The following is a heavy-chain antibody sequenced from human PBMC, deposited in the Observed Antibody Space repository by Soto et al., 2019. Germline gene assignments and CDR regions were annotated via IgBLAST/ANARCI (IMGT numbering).Heavy chain of an antibody. V-gene: IGHV3-23*01. J-gene: IGHJ6*02. CDR3: AKGGKYCSGGSCYSVRYYGMDL. CDR2: ISGSGGST. Sequence: GGSLRLSCAASGFTFSSYAMSWVRQAPGKGLEWVSAISGSGGSTYYADSVKGRFTISRDNSKNTLYLQMNSLRAEDTAVYYCAKGGKYCSGGSCYSVRYYGMDLWGQGTTVTVSS. D-gene: IGHD2-15*01. CDR1: GFTFSSYA.